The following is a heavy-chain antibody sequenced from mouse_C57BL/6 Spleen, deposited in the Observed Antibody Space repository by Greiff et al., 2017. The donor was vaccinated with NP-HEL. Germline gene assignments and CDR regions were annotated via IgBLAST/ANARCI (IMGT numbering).Heavy chain of an antibody. CDR1: GYTFTSYW. D-gene: IGHD1-1*02. J-gene: IGHJ4*01. V-gene: IGHV1-53*01. CDR2: INPSNGGT. CDR3: AREENYDYDAMDY. Sequence: VQLQQPGTELVKPGASVKLSCKASGYTFTSYWMHWVKQRPGQGLEWIGNINPSNGGTNYNEKFKSKATLTVDKSSSTAYMQLSSLTSEDSAVYYCAREENYDYDAMDYWGQGTSVTVSS.